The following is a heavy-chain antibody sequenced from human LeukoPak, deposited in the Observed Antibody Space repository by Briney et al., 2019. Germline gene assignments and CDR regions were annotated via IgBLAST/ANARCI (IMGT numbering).Heavy chain of an antibody. D-gene: IGHD1-7*01. CDR3: ARDGGRELELRPFDY. CDR1: GSSFSSYE. J-gene: IGHJ4*02. Sequence: GGSLRLSCAASGSSFSSYEMSWVRQAPGTGLEWVSYISTSATTIYYADSVKGRFTISRDNAKNSLYLQMHSLRAEDTAVYYCARDGGRELELRPFDYWGQGTLVTVSS. V-gene: IGHV3-48*03. CDR2: ISTSATTI.